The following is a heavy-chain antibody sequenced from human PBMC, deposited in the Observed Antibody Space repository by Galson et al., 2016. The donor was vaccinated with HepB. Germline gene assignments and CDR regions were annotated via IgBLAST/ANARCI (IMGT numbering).Heavy chain of an antibody. J-gene: IGHJ3*02. CDR3: AKDWAYNSHAFDI. Sequence: SLRLSCAASGFTFSGYTMNWVRQAPGKGLEWVSAISGSGNSTYYADSVKGRFTISRDNSKNTLYLQMNSLRAEDTAVYYCAKDWAYNSHAFDIWGQGTMVTVSS. V-gene: IGHV3-23*01. CDR1: GFTFSGYT. CDR2: ISGSGNST. D-gene: IGHD1-1*01.